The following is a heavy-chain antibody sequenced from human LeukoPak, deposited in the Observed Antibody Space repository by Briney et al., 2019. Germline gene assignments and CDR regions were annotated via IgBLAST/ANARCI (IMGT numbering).Heavy chain of an antibody. CDR3: AKNPRITMIVVVPDAFDI. CDR1: GFTFSTNA. V-gene: IGHV3-23*01. CDR2: ISGSGGST. J-gene: IGHJ3*02. D-gene: IGHD3-22*01. Sequence: GGSLRLSCAASGFTFSTNAMSWVRQAPGKGLEWVSAISGSGGSTYYADSVKGRFTISRDNSKNTLYLQMNSLRAEDTAVYYCAKNPRITMIVVVPDAFDIWGQGTMVTVSS.